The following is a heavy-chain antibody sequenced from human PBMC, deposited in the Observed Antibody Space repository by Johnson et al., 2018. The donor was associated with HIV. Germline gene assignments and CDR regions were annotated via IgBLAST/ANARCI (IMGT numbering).Heavy chain of an antibody. V-gene: IGHV3-66*01. CDR1: GFTVSNNY. CDR2: IYSGCTT. D-gene: IGHD3-3*02. Sequence: EVQLVESGGGLVQPGGSLRLACAASGFTVSNNYMSWVRQAPGKGLEWVSIIYSGCTTNYADSVKGRFTLSRDTSQNTVFLEMNSLRAEDTAVYYCARKGGRHFWSGYWNAFDIWGQGTMVSVSS. J-gene: IGHJ3*02. CDR3: ARKGGRHFWSGYWNAFDI.